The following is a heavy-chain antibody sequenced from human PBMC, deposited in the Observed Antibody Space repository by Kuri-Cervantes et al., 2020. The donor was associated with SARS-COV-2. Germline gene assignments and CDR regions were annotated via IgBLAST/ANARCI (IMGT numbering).Heavy chain of an antibody. CDR1: GYTYTSYG. J-gene: IGHJ4*02. CDR3: ATTGIAVAGRAGSDY. V-gene: IGHV1-18*01. CDR2: ISAYNGNT. Sequence: ASVTVSCQASGYTYTSYGISWVRQAPGQGLEWMGWISAYNGNTNYAQKLQGRVTMTTDTSTSTAYMELRSLRSDDTAVYYCATTGIAVAGRAGSDYWGQGTLVTVSS. D-gene: IGHD6-19*01.